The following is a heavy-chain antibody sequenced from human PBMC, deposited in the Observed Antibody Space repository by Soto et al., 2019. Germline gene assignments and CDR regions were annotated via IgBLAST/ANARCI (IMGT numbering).Heavy chain of an antibody. CDR2: VSGNGAVT. V-gene: IGHV3-23*01. J-gene: IGHJ4*02. D-gene: IGHD2-2*01. Sequence: EVQLLDSGGGLAQPGGSLRLSCAASGFTFGNYAMNWVRQAPGKGLEWVSTVSGNGAVTYYADSVKGRFTISRDNSRSTVYLQMNNLRAEDTAIYFCAKVPASLNTFDYWGQGTLVTVSS. CDR1: GFTFGNYA. CDR3: AKVPASLNTFDY.